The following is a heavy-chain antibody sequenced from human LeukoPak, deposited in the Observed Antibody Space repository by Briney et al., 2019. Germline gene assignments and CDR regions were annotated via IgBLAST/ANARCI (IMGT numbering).Heavy chain of an antibody. CDR2: IKSKIDGGTT. CDR1: GFTFSNAW. J-gene: IGHJ4*02. D-gene: IGHD2-2*01. CDR3: TTTPRAFIVVVPAAR. Sequence: GGSLRLSCAASGFTFSNAWMSWVRQAPGKGLEWVGRIKSKIDGGTTDYAAPVKGRFTISRDDSKNTLYLQMNSLKTEDTAVYYCTTTPRAFIVVVPAARWGQGTLVTVSS. V-gene: IGHV3-15*01.